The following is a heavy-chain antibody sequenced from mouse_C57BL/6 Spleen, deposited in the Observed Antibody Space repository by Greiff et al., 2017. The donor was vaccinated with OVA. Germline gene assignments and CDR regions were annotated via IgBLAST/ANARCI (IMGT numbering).Heavy chain of an antibody. CDR3: AGDGDGDMDY. CDR1: GFTFSSYA. Sequence: EVQRVESGAGLVKPGGSLTLSCAASGFTFSSYAMSWVRQTPEKRLEWVATISDGGSYTYYPDNVKGRFTISRDNAKNNLYLQMSHLKSEDTALYYCAGDGDGDMDYWGQGTTLTVSS. CDR2: ISDGGSYT. D-gene: IGHD2-13*01. V-gene: IGHV5-4*01. J-gene: IGHJ2*01.